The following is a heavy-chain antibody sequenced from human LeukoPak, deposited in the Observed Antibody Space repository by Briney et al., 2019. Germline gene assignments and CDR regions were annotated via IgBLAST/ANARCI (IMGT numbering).Heavy chain of an antibody. CDR3: AGRSGSFDC. CDR2: IKQDGSKR. D-gene: IGHD3-10*01. Sequence: GGSLRLSCVASGFTFSNYWMSWVRQAPGKGLEWVANIKQDGSKRNYVDSVKGRFTISRDNAKNSLYLQMNSLRAEDTAVYYCAGRSGSFDCWGQGTLVTVSA. V-gene: IGHV3-7*01. CDR1: GFTFSNYW. J-gene: IGHJ4*02.